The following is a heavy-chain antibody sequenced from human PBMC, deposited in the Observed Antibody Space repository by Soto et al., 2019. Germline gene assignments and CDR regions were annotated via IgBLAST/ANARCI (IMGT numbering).Heavy chain of an antibody. CDR3: ARMSGYSMYDY. CDR1: GYTFTSYA. J-gene: IGHJ4*02. V-gene: IGHV1-3*01. D-gene: IGHD3-3*01. Sequence: QVKLVQSGAEVKKPGASVKVSCKASGYTFTSYAMHWVRQAPGQRLEWMGWINAGNGNTKHSQKFQGRVTITRDTSASTSYTALSRLRSEDTAVYSCARMSGYSMYDYWGQATLGTASS. CDR2: INAGNGNT.